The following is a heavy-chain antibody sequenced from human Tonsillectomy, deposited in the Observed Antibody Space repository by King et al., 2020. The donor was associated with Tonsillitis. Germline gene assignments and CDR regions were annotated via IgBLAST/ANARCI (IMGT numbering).Heavy chain of an antibody. CDR3: AKDRGGSGYSFDS. J-gene: IGHJ4*02. CDR2: ISGSGGST. Sequence: EVQLVESGGGLVQPGGSLRLSCAASGFTFSSYAMSWVRQAPGKGLEWVSSISGSGGSTFYADSVRGRFTISRDNSKNTLFLQMKSLRAEDTAVYYCAKDRGGSGYSFDSWGQGTLVTVSS. V-gene: IGHV3-23*04. D-gene: IGHD3-22*01. CDR1: GFTFSSYA.